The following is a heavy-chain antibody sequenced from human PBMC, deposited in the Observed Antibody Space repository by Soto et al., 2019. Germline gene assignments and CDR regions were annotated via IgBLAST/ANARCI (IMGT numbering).Heavy chain of an antibody. J-gene: IGHJ4*02. CDR3: ARWSYLDY. V-gene: IGHV3-21*04. Sequence: GWALRLSCAASVFNFTSYTLNWFRQAPWNRLEWLSSISSSGYIFSTYSVRGRFTISRDNAKNSVYLQINRLRAEDTAMYYCARWSYLDYWGQGTRVTVSS. CDR1: VFNFTSYT. D-gene: IGHD3-3*01. CDR2: ISSSGYI.